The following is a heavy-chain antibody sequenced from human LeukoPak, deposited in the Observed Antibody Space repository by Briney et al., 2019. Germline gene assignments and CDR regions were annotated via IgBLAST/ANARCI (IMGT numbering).Heavy chain of an antibody. V-gene: IGHV3-30*02. J-gene: IGHJ4*02. D-gene: IGHD6-19*01. CDR3: AKDTHRGYSSGWYSFDY. Sequence: PGGSLRLSCAASGFTFSSYAMHWVRQAPGKGLEWVAFIRYDGSNKYYADSVKGRFTISRDNSKNTLYLQMNSLRAEDTAVYYCAKDTHRGYSSGWYSFDYWGQGTLVTVSS. CDR1: GFTFSSYA. CDR2: IRYDGSNK.